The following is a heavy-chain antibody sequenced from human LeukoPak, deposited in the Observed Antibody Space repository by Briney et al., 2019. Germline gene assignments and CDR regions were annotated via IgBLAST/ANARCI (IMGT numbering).Heavy chain of an antibody. CDR1: GGSISSGGYY. Sequence: SETLSLTCTVSGGSISSGGYYWSWIRQHPGKGLEWIGYIYYSGSTYYNPSLKSRVTISVDTSKNQFSLKLSSVTVADTAVYYCASPGIAAAGTKAFDIWGQGTMVTVSS. V-gene: IGHV4-31*03. D-gene: IGHD6-13*01. J-gene: IGHJ3*02. CDR2: IYYSGST. CDR3: ASPGIAAAGTKAFDI.